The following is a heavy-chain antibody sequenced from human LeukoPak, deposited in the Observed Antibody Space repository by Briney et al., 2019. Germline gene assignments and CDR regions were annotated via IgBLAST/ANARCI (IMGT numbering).Heavy chain of an antibody. J-gene: IGHJ4*02. CDR3: ARTRAATHLLFDY. CDR2: ISTSSSYI. CDR1: GFTFSRYS. Sequence: GGSLRLSCAAAGFTFSRYSMNWVRQATGKGLEWVSSISTSSSYIYYADSVKGRFTISRDNARNSLFLQLDSLRAEDTAVYYCARTRAATHLLFDYWGQGTLVAVSS. V-gene: IGHV3-21*01. D-gene: IGHD2-15*01.